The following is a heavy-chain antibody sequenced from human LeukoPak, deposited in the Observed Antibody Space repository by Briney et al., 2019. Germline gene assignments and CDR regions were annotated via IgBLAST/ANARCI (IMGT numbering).Heavy chain of an antibody. Sequence: GGSLRLSCAASGFTFSSYAMSWVRQAPGEGLEWVSAISGSGGSTYYADSVKGRFTISRDNSKNTLYLQMNSLRAEDTAVYYCAKDCSSTSCYILWGQGTLVTVSS. CDR3: AKDCSSTSCYIL. V-gene: IGHV3-23*01. D-gene: IGHD2-2*02. J-gene: IGHJ4*02. CDR1: GFTFSSYA. CDR2: ISGSGGST.